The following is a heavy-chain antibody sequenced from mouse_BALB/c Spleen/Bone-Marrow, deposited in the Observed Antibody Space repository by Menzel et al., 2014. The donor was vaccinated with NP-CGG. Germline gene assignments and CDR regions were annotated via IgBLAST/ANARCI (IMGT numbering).Heavy chain of an antibody. CDR2: IRLKSNNYAT. CDR3: SRDYDDAMDY. V-gene: IGHV6-6*02. J-gene: IGHJ4*01. D-gene: IGHD2-4*01. CDR1: GFSFSNYW. Sequence: DVKLVESGGGLVQPGGSMKLSCVASGFSFSNYWMNWVRQSPEKGLEWVAEIRLKSNNYATHYAESVKGRFSISRDDPKSSVYLQMNNLGAEDTGIYYCSRDYDDAMDYWGQGTSVAVSS.